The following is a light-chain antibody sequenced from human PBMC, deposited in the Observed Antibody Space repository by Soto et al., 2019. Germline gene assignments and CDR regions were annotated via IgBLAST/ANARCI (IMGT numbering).Light chain of an antibody. V-gene: IGKV3-11*01. CDR3: HQRSDWPST. Sequence: DIVLTQSPATVSLSPGDRATLSCRASQSVSTYLAWYQQKPGQAPRLLIYDASTRAAGIPARFSGSGSGTDFSLTITSLEPEDFAVYYCHQRSDWPSTFGGGTKVEIK. J-gene: IGKJ4*01. CDR2: DAS. CDR1: QSVSTY.